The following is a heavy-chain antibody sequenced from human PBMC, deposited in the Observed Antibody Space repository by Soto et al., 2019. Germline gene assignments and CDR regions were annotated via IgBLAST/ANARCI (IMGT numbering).Heavy chain of an antibody. D-gene: IGHD3-10*01. J-gene: IGHJ4*02. CDR1: GGSISSSSYY. CDR3: ARQKHLGYYYGSGSYYVSKAFDY. Sequence: SETLSLTCTVSGGSISSSSYYWGWIRQPPGKGLEWIGSIYYSVSTYYNPSLKSRVTISVDTSKNQFSLKLSSVTAADTAVYYCARQKHLGYYYGSGSYYVSKAFDYWGQGTLVTVSS. CDR2: IYYSVST. V-gene: IGHV4-39*01.